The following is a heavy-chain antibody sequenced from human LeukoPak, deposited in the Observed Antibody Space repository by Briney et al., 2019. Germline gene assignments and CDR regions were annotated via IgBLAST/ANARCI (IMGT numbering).Heavy chain of an antibody. CDR1: GFTFSSYW. Sequence: GGSLGLSCAASGFTFSSYWMHWVRQAPGKGLVWVSRINSDGSSTSYADSVKGRFTISRDNAKNTLYLQMNSLRAEDTAVYYCARDSHGDYVDFDYWGQGTLVTVSS. CDR3: ARDSHGDYVDFDY. CDR2: INSDGSST. J-gene: IGHJ4*02. D-gene: IGHD4-17*01. V-gene: IGHV3-74*01.